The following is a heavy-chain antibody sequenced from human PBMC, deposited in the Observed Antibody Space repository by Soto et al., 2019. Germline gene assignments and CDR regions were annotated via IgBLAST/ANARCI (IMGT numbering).Heavy chain of an antibody. CDR2: ISGSGGST. J-gene: IGHJ4*02. CDR3: AKTRRGDYSKPRFDY. V-gene: IGHV3-23*01. CDR1: GFTFSSYA. D-gene: IGHD4-4*01. Sequence: PGGSVRLSCAASGFTFSSYAMSWVRQAPGKGLEWVSAISGSGGSTYYADSVKGRFTISRDKSKNTLYLQMISLRAEDTAVYYCAKTRRGDYSKPRFDYWGQGTLVTVSS.